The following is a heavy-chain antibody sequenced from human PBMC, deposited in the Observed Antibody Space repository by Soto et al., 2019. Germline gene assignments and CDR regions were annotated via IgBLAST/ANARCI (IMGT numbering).Heavy chain of an antibody. V-gene: IGHV3-53*01. CDR1: GFTVSSNY. J-gene: IGHJ3*02. D-gene: IGHD1-26*01. CDR2: IYSGGST. CDR3: AREGRGLYSGSLDDAFDI. Sequence: EVQLVESGGGLIQPGGSLRLSCAASGFTVSSNYMSWVRQAPGKGLEWASVIYSGGSTYYADSVKGRFTISRDNSKNTLYLQMNSLRAEDTAVYYCAREGRGLYSGSLDDAFDIWGQGTMVTVSS.